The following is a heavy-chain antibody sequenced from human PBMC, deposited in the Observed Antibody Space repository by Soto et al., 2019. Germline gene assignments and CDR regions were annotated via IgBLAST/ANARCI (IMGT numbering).Heavy chain of an antibody. D-gene: IGHD3-22*01. J-gene: IGHJ5*02. CDR3: ARDQDSSGYFRSLMIT. V-gene: IGHV1-18*01. CDR1: GYTFTSYG. CDR2: ISAYNGNT. Sequence: VASVKVSCKASGYTFTSYGISWVRQAPGQGLEWMGWISAYNGNTNYAQKLQGRVTMTTDTSTSTAYMELRSLRSDDTAVYYCARDQDSSGYFRSLMITWGQGTLVTVSS.